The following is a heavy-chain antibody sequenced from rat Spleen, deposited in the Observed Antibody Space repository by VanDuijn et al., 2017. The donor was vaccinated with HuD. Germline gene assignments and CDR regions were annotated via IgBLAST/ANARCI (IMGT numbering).Heavy chain of an antibody. V-gene: IGHV5-31*01. Sequence: EVQLVESGGGLVQPGRSLKLSCAASGFTFNNYWMTWIRQAPGKGLERVASIINTGGSTYYPDSVKGRFTISRDNAKSTLYLQMDSLRSEDTATYYCARRVLGAPFDYWGQGVMVTVSS. CDR1: GFTFNNYW. CDR2: IINTGGST. D-gene: IGHD5-1*01. CDR3: ARRVLGAPFDY. J-gene: IGHJ2*01.